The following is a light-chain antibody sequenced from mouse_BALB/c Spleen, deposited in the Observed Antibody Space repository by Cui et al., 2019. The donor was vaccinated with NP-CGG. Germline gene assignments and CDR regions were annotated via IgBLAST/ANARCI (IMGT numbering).Light chain of an antibody. J-gene: IGLJ1*01. CDR1: TGAVTTSNY. V-gene: IGLV1*01. CDR2: GTN. Sequence: QAVVTQESAPTTSPGETVTLTCRSSTGAVTTSNYANWVQEKPDHFFTGLIGGTNNRAPGVPGRFSGSLIGDKAALTITGAQTEDEAIYFCALWYSNHWVFGGGTKLTVL. CDR3: ALWYSNHWV.